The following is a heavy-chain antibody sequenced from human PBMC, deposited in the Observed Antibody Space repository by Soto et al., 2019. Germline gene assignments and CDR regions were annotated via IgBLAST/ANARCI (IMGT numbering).Heavy chain of an antibody. CDR1: GYTFTTFG. CDR2: IDPKNGNT. Sequence: GASVKVSCKASGYTFTTFGISWVRQAPGQGLEWMGWIDPKNGNTKDAQKFQGRVTMTTDTSTSTAYMELRSLRPDDTAVYFCAKEYCDSSRCYLPDYWGQGALVTVSS. V-gene: IGHV1-18*01. D-gene: IGHD2-2*01. CDR3: AKEYCDSSRCYLPDY. J-gene: IGHJ4*02.